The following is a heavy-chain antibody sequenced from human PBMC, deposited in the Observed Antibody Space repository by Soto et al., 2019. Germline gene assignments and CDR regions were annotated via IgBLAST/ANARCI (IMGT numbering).Heavy chain of an antibody. J-gene: IGHJ6*02. V-gene: IGHV4-59*01. CDR2: INYSGST. Sequence: SETLSLTCTVSGGSISSYYWSWIRQPPGKGLEWIGYINYSGSTNYNPSLKSRVTISVDTSKNQFSLKLSSVTAADTAVYYCAREILFGEEELYYGMDVWGQGTTVTVSS. D-gene: IGHD3-10*02. CDR1: GGSISSYY. CDR3: AREILFGEEELYYGMDV.